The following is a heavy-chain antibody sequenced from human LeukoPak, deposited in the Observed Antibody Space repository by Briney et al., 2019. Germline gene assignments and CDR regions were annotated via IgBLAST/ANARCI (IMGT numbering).Heavy chain of an antibody. D-gene: IGHD1-26*01. J-gene: IGHJ4*02. CDR2: INNSGST. Sequence: PSETLSLTCVVYGGSFSGNYWSWIRQPPGRGLEWIGEINNSGSTNYNPSLKSRVTISVDTSKNQFSLKLSSVTAADTAVYYCARGYNRGSYYNYWGQGTLVTVSS. CDR1: GGSFSGNY. CDR3: ARGYNRGSYYNY. V-gene: IGHV4-34*01.